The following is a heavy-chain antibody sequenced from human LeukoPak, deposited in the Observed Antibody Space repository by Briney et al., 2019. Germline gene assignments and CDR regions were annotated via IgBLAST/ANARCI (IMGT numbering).Heavy chain of an antibody. CDR3: ARGPPDCSSTSCYAFDAFDI. D-gene: IGHD2-2*01. CDR1: GGSLSITSYY. Sequence: SETLSLTCTVSGGSLSITSYYWGWLRQPPGTGLEWLGSMYSSGSTYYNPSLKSRVTISVDTSKNQFSLKLSSVTAADTAVYYCARGPPDCSSTSCYAFDAFDIWGQGTMVTVSS. CDR2: MYSSGST. V-gene: IGHV4-39*07. J-gene: IGHJ3*02.